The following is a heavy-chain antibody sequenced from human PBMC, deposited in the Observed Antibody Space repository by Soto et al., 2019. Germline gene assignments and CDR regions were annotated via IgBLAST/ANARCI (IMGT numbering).Heavy chain of an antibody. CDR3: ARVWFGELLQDNWFDP. CDR1: GGTFSSYT. J-gene: IGHJ5*02. V-gene: IGHV1-2*04. Sequence: ASVKVSCKASGGTFSSYTIRWVRQAPGQGLEWMGRINPNSGGTNYAQKFQGWVTMTRDTSISTAYMELSRLRSDDTAVYYCARVWFGELLQDNWFDPWGQGTLVTVSS. CDR2: INPNSGGT. D-gene: IGHD3-10*01.